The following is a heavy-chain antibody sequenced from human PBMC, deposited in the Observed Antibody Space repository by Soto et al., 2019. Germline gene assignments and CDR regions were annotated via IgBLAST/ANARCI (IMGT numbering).Heavy chain of an antibody. D-gene: IGHD1-26*01. CDR1: GFTFSNYG. J-gene: IGHJ6*02. CDR2: IWHDGNNK. V-gene: IGHV3-33*01. Sequence: GGSQRLSCAASGFTFSNYGMHWVRQAPGKGLEWVAIIWHDGNNKYYADSVRGRFIISRDNSKNRLYLQMNSLRAEDTAVYYCASDLVGASDSYGLDVWGQGTPVTVSS. CDR3: ASDLVGASDSYGLDV.